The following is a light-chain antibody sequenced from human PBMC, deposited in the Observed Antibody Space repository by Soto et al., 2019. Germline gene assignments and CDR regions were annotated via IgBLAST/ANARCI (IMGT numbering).Light chain of an antibody. CDR1: SSNIGAGYD. Sequence: QSVLTKPPSVSGAPGQRVTISCTGSSSNIGAGYDVHWYQQIPGTAPKLLIYGNTNRPSGVPDRFSGSKSGSSASLAITGLLAEDEADYYCQSYDSSLSGSKIFGSGTKLTVL. CDR2: GNT. CDR3: QSYDSSLSGSKI. V-gene: IGLV1-40*01. J-gene: IGLJ1*01.